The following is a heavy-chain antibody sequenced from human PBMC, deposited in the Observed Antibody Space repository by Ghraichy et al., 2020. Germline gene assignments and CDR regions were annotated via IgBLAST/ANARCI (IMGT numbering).Heavy chain of an antibody. CDR3: AKDVRETFGYGLYGMDV. V-gene: IGHV3-23*01. D-gene: IGHD5-18*01. CDR2: ITYIDSTT. J-gene: IGHJ6*02. Sequence: GGSLRLSCADSGVTFNIYAMSWVRQAPGKGLEWVSGITYIDSTTYYANSVKGRFTISRDNSNNTVSLQMNSLRAEDTAVYYCAKDVRETFGYGLYGMDVWGQGTTVTVSS. CDR1: GVTFNIYA.